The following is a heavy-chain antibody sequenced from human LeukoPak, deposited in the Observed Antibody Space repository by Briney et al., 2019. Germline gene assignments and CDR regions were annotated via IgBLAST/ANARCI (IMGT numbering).Heavy chain of an antibody. V-gene: IGHV3-21*01. CDR3: ARGRGGVTHPTWYFDL. CDR2: ISSSSSYI. Sequence: GGSLRLSCAASGFTFSSYSMNWVRQAPGKGLEWVSSISSSSSYIYYADSVKGRFTISRDNAKNSLYLQMNSLRAEDAAVYYCARGRGGVTHPTWYFDLWGRGTLVTVSS. J-gene: IGHJ2*01. D-gene: IGHD3-10*01. CDR1: GFTFSSYS.